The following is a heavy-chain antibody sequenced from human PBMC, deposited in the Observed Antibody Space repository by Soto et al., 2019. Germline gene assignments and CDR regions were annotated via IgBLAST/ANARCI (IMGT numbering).Heavy chain of an antibody. J-gene: IGHJ4*01. CDR3: ARVVKAGDYGDYGRYYFDY. CDR2: ISAYSGNT. D-gene: IGHD4-17*01. V-gene: IGHV1-18*04. CDR1: GYTFTYYE. Sequence: QVHLMQSGAEVKKPGASVKVSCKASGYTFTYYEITWVRQAPGQGLEWMGWISAYSGNTNYAQKLQGRLTMTTDTSTNTAYVELRSLRSDDTAVYYCARVVKAGDYGDYGRYYFDYWGHGTLVTVSS.